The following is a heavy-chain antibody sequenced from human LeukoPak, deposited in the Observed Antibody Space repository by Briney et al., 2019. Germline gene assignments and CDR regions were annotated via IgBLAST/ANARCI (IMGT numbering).Heavy chain of an antibody. J-gene: IGHJ3*02. D-gene: IGHD4-17*01. Sequence: GGSLRLSCAASGFTFSNAWMSWVRQAPGKGLEWVGRIKSKTDGGTTDYAAPVKGRFTISRDDSKNTLYLQMNSLKTEDTAVYYCTTGLYDYGAFDIWGQGTMVTVSS. CDR2: IKSKTDGGTT. CDR1: GFTFSNAW. CDR3: TTGLYDYGAFDI. V-gene: IGHV3-15*01.